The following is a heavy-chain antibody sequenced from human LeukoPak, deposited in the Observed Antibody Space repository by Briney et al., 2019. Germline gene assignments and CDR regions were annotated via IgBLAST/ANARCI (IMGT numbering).Heavy chain of an antibody. CDR2: IIPIFVTA. CDR3: ARGGTRDGYSS. CDR1: GGTFSSYA. D-gene: IGHD5-24*01. V-gene: IGHV1-69*13. J-gene: IGHJ5*02. Sequence: GASVKVSCKASGGTFSSYAISWVRQAPGQGLEWMGGIIPIFVTANYAQKFQGRVTITADESTSTAYMELSSLRSEDTAVYYCARGGTRDGYSSWGQGTLVTVSS.